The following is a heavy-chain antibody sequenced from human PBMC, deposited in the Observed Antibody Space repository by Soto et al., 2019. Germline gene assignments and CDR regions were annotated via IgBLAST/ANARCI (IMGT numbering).Heavy chain of an antibody. J-gene: IGHJ6*02. Sequence: QITLKESGPTLVKPTQTLTLTCTFSGFSLSTSGVGVGWIRQPPGKALEWLALIYWDDDKRYSPSLKSRLTITKDTSKNQVVLTMTNMDPVDTATYYCVHISGSYGNYYYGMDVWGQGTTVTVSS. CDR1: GFSLSTSGVG. CDR3: VHISGSYGNYYYGMDV. D-gene: IGHD1-26*01. CDR2: IYWDDDK. V-gene: IGHV2-5*02.